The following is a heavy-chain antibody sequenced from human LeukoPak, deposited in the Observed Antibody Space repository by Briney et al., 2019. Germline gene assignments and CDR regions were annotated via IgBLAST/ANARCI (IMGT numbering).Heavy chain of an antibody. CDR3: ARGRGYGRTFDY. Sequence: SETLSLTCTVSGGSISSGRYYWSWIRQPAGKGLEWIGRIYRTGTTDFNPSLKSRVTISVDTSKNQFSLKLSSVTAADTAVYYCARGRGYGRTFDYWGQGTLVTVSS. D-gene: IGHD5-18*01. V-gene: IGHV4-61*02. CDR2: IYRTGTT. CDR1: GGSISSGRYY. J-gene: IGHJ4*02.